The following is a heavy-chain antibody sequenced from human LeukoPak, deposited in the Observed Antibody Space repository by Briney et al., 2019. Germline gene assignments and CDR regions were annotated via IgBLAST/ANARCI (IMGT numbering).Heavy chain of an antibody. D-gene: IGHD3-16*02. CDR3: ARDQHYDYVWGSYRIQNWFDP. V-gene: IGHV4-4*07. Sequence: PSETLSLTCTVSGGSISSYYWSWIRQPAGKGLEWIGRIYTSGSTNYNPSLKSRVTMSVDTSKNQFSLKLSSVTAADTAVYYCARDQHYDYVWGSYRIQNWFDPWGQGTLVTVSS. CDR1: GGSISSYY. J-gene: IGHJ5*02. CDR2: IYTSGST.